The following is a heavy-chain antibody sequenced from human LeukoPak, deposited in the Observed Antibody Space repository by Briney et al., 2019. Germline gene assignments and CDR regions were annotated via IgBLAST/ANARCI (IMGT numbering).Heavy chain of an antibody. J-gene: IGHJ5*02. D-gene: IGHD3-10*01. CDR3: VKFAPGLLSADWFDP. CDR1: GFTFSNSA. V-gene: IGHV3-23*01. CDR2: IGGSNVPNT. Sequence: PGGSLRLSCAASGFTFSNSAMSWVRLAPGQGLEWVSAIGGSNVPNTWYADSAKGRFTISRDNSKSTLFLQMRSLRVEDTALYYCVKFAPGLLSADWFDPWGQGTLVTVSS.